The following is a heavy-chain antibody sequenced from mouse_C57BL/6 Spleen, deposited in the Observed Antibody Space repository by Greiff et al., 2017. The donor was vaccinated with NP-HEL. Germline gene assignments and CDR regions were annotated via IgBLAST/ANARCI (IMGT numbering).Heavy chain of an antibody. D-gene: IGHD2-5*01. V-gene: IGHV5-17*01. CDR3: ARPGYSKDFDY. Sequence: EVHLVESGGGLVKPGGSLKLSCAASGFTFSDYGMHWVRQAPEKGLEWVAYISSGSSTNYYADTVKGRSTISRDNAKNTLFLQMTSLRSEDTAMYYCARPGYSKDFDYWGQGTTLTVSS. J-gene: IGHJ2*01. CDR2: ISSGSSTN. CDR1: GFTFSDYG.